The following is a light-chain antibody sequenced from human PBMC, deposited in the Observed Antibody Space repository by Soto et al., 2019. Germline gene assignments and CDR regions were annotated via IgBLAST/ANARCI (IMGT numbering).Light chain of an antibody. J-gene: IGKJ1*01. CDR2: KAS. V-gene: IGKV1-5*03. CDR1: QTISSW. Sequence: VERTQSNSTLSGSVGDRVTITCRASQTISSWLAWYQQKPGKAPKLLIYKASTLKSGVPSRFSGSGSGTEFTLTISSLQPDDFAPYYCQHYNIHSDPVARGTKVDIK. CDR3: QHYNIHSDP.